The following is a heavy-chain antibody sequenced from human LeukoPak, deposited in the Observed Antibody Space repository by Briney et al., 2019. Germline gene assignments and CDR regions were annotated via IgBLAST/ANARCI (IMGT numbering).Heavy chain of an antibody. D-gene: IGHD2-21*02. CDR2: IIPIFGTA. V-gene: IGHV1-69*13. Sequence: SVKVSCKASGGTFSSYAISWVRRAPGQGLEWMGGIIPIFGTANYAQKFQGRVTITADESTSTAYMELSSLRSEDTAVYYCAISRAGWVVTYAFDIWGQGTMVTVPS. CDR3: AISRAGWVVTYAFDI. CDR1: GGTFSSYA. J-gene: IGHJ3*02.